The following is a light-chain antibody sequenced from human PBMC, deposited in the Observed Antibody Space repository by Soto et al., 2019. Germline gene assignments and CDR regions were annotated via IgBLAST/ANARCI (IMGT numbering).Light chain of an antibody. CDR3: SSYLGSSTLSGV. V-gene: IGLV2-14*01. Sequence: QSVLTQPASVSGSPGQSITVSCTGTTSDVGGYDYVAWYQQHPGKAPKLMIYDVSSRPSGVSNRFSGSKPGNTASLTISVLQAEDEADYYCSSYLGSSTLSGVFGTGTKVTVL. CDR2: DVS. J-gene: IGLJ1*01. CDR1: TSDVGGYDY.